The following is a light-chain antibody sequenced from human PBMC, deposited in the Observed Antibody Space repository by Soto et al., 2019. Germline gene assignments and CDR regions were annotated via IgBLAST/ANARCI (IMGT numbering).Light chain of an antibody. J-gene: IGKJ2*01. CDR1: QSVNTS. Sequence: EIILTQSPASLSVSPGERATLSCRASQSVNTSLAWYQQKPGQAPRLVIYAASTRATSSPGRFMGSGSGTEFTLTITSLQSEDFAVYFCQQYNNLPPDTFGQGTKLEIK. V-gene: IGKV3-15*01. CDR3: QQYNNLPPDT. CDR2: AAS.